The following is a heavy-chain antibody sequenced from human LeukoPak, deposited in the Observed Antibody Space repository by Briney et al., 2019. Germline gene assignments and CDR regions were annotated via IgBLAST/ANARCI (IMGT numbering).Heavy chain of an antibody. CDR3: ARRRKYYYDSSGYFP. J-gene: IGHJ5*02. CDR2: IYYSGST. D-gene: IGHD3-22*01. CDR1: GGSISSYY. V-gene: IGHV4-59*08. Sequence: SETLSLTCTVSGGSISSYYWSWIRQPPGKGLEWIGYIYYSGSTNYNPSLKSRVTISVDTSKNQFSLKLSSVTAADTALYYCARRRKYYYDSSGYFPWGQGTLVTVSS.